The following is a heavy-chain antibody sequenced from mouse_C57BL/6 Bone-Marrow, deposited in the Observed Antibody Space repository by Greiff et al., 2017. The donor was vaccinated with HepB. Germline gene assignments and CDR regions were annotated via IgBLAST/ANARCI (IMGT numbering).Heavy chain of an antibody. V-gene: IGHV3-6*01. CDR1: GYSITSGYY. J-gene: IGHJ3*01. Sequence: EVKLMESGPGLVKPSQSLSLTCSVTGYSITSGYYWNWIRQFPGNKLEWMGYIRYDGSNNYNPSLKNRISITRDTSKNQFFLKLNSVTTEDTATYCCAREAIYYGNSWFAYWGQGTLVTVSA. CDR3: AREAIYYGNSWFAY. CDR2: IRYDGSN. D-gene: IGHD2-1*01.